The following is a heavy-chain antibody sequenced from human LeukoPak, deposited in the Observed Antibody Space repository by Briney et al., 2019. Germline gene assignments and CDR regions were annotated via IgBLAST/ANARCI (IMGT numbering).Heavy chain of an antibody. CDR2: ISSGSSTI. CDR1: GFTFSSYN. J-gene: IGHJ4*02. CDR3: ARHIGAFDY. V-gene: IGHV3-48*02. Sequence: GGSLRLSCAASGFTFSSYNMNWVRQAPGKGLERLSYISSGSSTISYADSAKGRFTVSRDNAKNSLYLQMKSLRDEDTAVYYCARHIGAFDYWGQGTLVTVSS. D-gene: IGHD2-21*01.